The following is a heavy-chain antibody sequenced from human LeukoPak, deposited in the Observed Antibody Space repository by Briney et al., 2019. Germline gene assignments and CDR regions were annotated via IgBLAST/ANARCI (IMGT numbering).Heavy chain of an antibody. V-gene: IGHV1-69*05. CDR3: TRGSDSYYYYSLDV. Sequence: ASVKVSCKASGYTFSNYAINWARQAPAQGLEWMGGIIPILRTPSYAEKFQGRVTITTDESTSTAHMELSGLRSEDTAVYYCTRGSDSYYYYSLDVWGRGTTVIVSS. CDR2: IIPILRTP. CDR1: GYTFSNYA. J-gene: IGHJ6*03.